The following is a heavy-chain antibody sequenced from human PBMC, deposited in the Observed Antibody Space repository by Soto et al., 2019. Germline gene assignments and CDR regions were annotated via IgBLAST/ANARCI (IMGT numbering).Heavy chain of an antibody. CDR1: GGSISSYY. Sequence: SETLSLTCTVSGGSISSYYWSWIRQPPGKGLEWIGYIYYSGSTNYNPSLKSRVTISVDTSKNQFSLKLSSVTAADTAVYYCARVRRTWEPYLFDYWGQGTLVTVSS. CDR3: ARVRRTWEPYLFDY. D-gene: IGHD1-26*01. CDR2: IYYSGST. J-gene: IGHJ4*02. V-gene: IGHV4-59*01.